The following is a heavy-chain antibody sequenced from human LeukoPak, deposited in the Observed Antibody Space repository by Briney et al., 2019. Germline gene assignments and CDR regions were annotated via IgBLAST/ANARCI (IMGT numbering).Heavy chain of an antibody. CDR2: IYYSGST. D-gene: IGHD4-17*01. V-gene: IGHV4-39*07. J-gene: IGHJ5*02. CDR1: GGSISSSSYY. Sequence: PSETLSLTCTVSGGSISSSSYYWGWIRQPPGKGLEWIGSIYYSGSTYYNPSLKSRVTISVDTSKNQFSLKLSSVTAADTAVYYCARSTTVPLSYNWFDPWGQGTLVTVSS. CDR3: ARSTTVPLSYNWFDP.